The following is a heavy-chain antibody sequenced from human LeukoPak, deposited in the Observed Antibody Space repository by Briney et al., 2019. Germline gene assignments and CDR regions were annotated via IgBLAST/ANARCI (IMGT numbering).Heavy chain of an antibody. V-gene: IGHV3-7*03. CDR2: INSDGSEG. J-gene: IGHJ3*01. CDR3: ARSSYSSSSSV. Sequence: PGGSLRLSCAVPGFTFSGFWMSWSRQAPGKGLEWVASINSDGSEGYYADVVKGRFTISRDNAKNPLYLQINSLRAEDTAVYYCARSSYSSSSSVWGQGTMVTVSS. CDR1: GFTFSGFW. D-gene: IGHD6-6*01.